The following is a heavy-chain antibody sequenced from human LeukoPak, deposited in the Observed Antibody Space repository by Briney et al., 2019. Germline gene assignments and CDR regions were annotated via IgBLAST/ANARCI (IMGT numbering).Heavy chain of an antibody. CDR1: GYTFSSYS. Sequence: AGGSLRLSCAASGYTFSSYSIIWVRQAPGKGLEWVSSISVRSNYIYYADSVRGRFSISRDDARDSLYLQMNSLRAEDTAVYYCVRLRRNSDTSGYYYYKVYRGQGTLVTVSS. J-gene: IGHJ4*02. V-gene: IGHV3-21*01. CDR2: ISVRSNYI. D-gene: IGHD3-22*01. CDR3: VRLRRNSDTSGYYYYKVY.